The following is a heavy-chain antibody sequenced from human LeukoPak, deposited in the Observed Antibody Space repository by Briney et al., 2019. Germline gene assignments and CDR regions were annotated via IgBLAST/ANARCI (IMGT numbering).Heavy chain of an antibody. V-gene: IGHV3-33*01. Sequence: GGSLRLSCAASGFTFSSYGMPWVRQAPGKGLEWVAVIWYDGSNKYYADSVKGRFTISRGNSKNTLYLQMNSLRAEDTAVYYCARVGSSGWYAYFDYWGQGTLVTVSS. CDR1: GFTFSSYG. J-gene: IGHJ4*02. CDR2: IWYDGSNK. CDR3: ARVGSSGWYAYFDY. D-gene: IGHD6-19*01.